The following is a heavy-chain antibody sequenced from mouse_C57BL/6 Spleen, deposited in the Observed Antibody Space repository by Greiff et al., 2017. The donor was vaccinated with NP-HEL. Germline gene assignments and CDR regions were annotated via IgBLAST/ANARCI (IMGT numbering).Heavy chain of an antibody. CDR1: GYTFTDYN. CDR2: INTNNGGT. J-gene: IGHJ3*01. D-gene: IGHD2-4*01. CDR3: ARPHYYDYETWFAY. V-gene: IGHV1-22*01. Sequence: VQLQQSGPELVKPGASVKMSCKASGYTFTDYNMHWVKQSHGKSLGWIGYINTNNGGTSYNQKFKGKATLTVNKSSSTAYMELRSLTSEDSAVYYCARPHYYDYETWFAYWGQGTLVTVSA.